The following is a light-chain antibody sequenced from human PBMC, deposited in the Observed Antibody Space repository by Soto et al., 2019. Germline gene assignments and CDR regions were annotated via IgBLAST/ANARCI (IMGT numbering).Light chain of an antibody. CDR3: QQYGSSPLFS. CDR1: QSISSSY. V-gene: IGKV3-20*01. J-gene: IGKJ3*01. CDR2: GTV. Sequence: EIVLTQSPGTLSLSPGERATLSCRASQSISSSYLAWYQQKPGQAPRLLIYGTVSRATGIPDRFSGSGSGTDFTLAISRLEPEDFAVYYCQQYGSSPLFSVGPGTKVDIK.